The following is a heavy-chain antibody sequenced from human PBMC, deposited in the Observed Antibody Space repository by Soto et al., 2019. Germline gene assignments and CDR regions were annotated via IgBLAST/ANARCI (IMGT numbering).Heavy chain of an antibody. Sequence: GGSLRLSCAASGFTFSSYAMSWVRQAPGKGLEWVSAISGSGGSTYYADSVKGRFTISRDNSKNTLYLQMNSLRAEDTAVYYCASKGTADFWSGYHYYYYMDVWGKGTTVTVSS. CDR2: ISGSGGST. V-gene: IGHV3-23*01. D-gene: IGHD3-3*01. CDR1: GFTFSSYA. CDR3: ASKGTADFWSGYHYYYYMDV. J-gene: IGHJ6*03.